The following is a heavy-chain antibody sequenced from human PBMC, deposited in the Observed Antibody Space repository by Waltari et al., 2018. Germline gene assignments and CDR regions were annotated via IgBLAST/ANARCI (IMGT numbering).Heavy chain of an antibody. CDR3: ARWPVPSGSYGGFDY. CDR2: IYYSGST. Sequence: QLQLQESGPGLVKPSETLSLTCTVSGGSISSSSYSWGWIRQPPGKGLEWIGSIYYSGSTYYNPSLKSRVTISVDTSKNQFSLKLSSVTAADTAVYYCARWPVPSGSYGGFDYWGQGTLVTVSS. D-gene: IGHD1-26*01. V-gene: IGHV4-39*01. CDR1: GGSISSSSYS. J-gene: IGHJ4*02.